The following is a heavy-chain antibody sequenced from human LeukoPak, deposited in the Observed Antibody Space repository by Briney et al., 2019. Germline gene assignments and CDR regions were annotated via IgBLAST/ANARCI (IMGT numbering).Heavy chain of an antibody. J-gene: IGHJ4*02. D-gene: IGHD3-3*01. CDR2: IKQDGSEK. CDR3: ARDSPPLGVVIPFDY. CDR1: GCTFSSYW. V-gene: IGHV3-7*01. Sequence: GGSLRLSCAASGCTFSSYWMSWVRQAPGKGLEWVANIKQDGSEKYYVDSVKGRFTISRDNAKNSLYLQMNSLRAEDTAVYYCARDSPPLGVVIPFDYWGQGTLVTVSS.